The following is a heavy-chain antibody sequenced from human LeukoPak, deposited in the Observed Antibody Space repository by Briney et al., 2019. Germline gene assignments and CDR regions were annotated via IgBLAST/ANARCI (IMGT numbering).Heavy chain of an antibody. D-gene: IGHD3-22*01. CDR1: GFTFSSYS. Sequence: PGGSLRLSCAASGFTFSSYSMNWVRQAPGKGLEWVSSISSSSSYIYYADSVKGRFTISRDNAMNSLYLQMNSLRAEDTAVYYCAREGTRYYYDSSGYYFDYWGQGTLVTVSS. CDR2: ISSSSSYI. V-gene: IGHV3-21*01. J-gene: IGHJ4*02. CDR3: AREGTRYYYDSSGYYFDY.